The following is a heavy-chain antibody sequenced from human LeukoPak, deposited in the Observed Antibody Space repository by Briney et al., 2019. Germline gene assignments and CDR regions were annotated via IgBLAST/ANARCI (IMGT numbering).Heavy chain of an antibody. CDR2: IRDSGGST. CDR1: GFSFSSYA. V-gene: IGHV3-23*01. J-gene: IGHJ5*02. CDR3: ARGSGINHYNWFDP. D-gene: IGHD1-14*01. Sequence: GGSLILSCAASGFSFSSYAMNWVRQAPGKGLEWVSGIRDSGGSTFYADSVKGRFTISRDNPKNTLSLQMSSLRADDTALYYCARGSGINHYNWFDPWGQGTLVTVSS.